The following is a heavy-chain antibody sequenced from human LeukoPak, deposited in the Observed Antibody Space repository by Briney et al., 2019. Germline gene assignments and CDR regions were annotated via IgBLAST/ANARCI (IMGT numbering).Heavy chain of an antibody. CDR1: GGSFSGYY. J-gene: IGHJ4*02. CDR3: ARPRYRIAARVFDY. Sequence: PSETLSLTCAVYGGSFSGYYWSWIRQPPGKGLEWIGEINHSGSTNYNPSLKSRVTTSVDTSKNQFSLKLSSVTAADTAVYYCARPRYRIAARVFDYWGQGTLVTVSS. CDR2: INHSGST. D-gene: IGHD6-6*01. V-gene: IGHV4-34*01.